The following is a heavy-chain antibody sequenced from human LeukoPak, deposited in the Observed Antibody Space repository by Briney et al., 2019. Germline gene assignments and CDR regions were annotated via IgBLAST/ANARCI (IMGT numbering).Heavy chain of an antibody. CDR2: ISYDGSNK. Sequence: GGSLRLSCAASGFTFSSYGMYWVRQAPGEGLEWVAVISYDGSNKYYADSVKGRFTISRDNSKNTLYLQMNSLRAEDTAVYYCAKDSYSSGWYPTEYFDYWGQGTLVTVSS. CDR3: AKDSYSSGWYPTEYFDY. J-gene: IGHJ4*02. CDR1: GFTFSSYG. V-gene: IGHV3-30*18. D-gene: IGHD6-19*01.